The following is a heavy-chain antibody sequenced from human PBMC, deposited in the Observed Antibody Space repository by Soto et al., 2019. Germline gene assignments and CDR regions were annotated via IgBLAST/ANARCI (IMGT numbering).Heavy chain of an antibody. CDR2: IRNKANSYAT. CDR3: ISHSPEDMIRT. V-gene: IGHV3-73*02. J-gene: IGHJ4*02. D-gene: IGHD2-15*01. CDR1: GFTFSGSS. Sequence: EVQLVESGGGLVQPGGSLKLSCAASGFTFSGSSRHWVRQASGKGLEWVGRIRNKANSYATAYAASVRGRFTISRDDSKNTAFLQMNSLNTEDTAVYYCISHSPEDMIRTWGQGTLVTVSS.